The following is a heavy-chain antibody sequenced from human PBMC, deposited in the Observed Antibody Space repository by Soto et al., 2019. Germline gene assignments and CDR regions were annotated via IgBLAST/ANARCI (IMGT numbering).Heavy chain of an antibody. V-gene: IGHV3-30*18. CDR1: GFTFSSYG. CDR2: ISDGGSNT. D-gene: IGHD3-10*01. Sequence: GGSLRLSCAASGFTFSSYGMHWVRQAPGKGLEWVAVISDGGSNTFYADSVKGRFTISRDNSKNTLYLQMNGLRVEDTAVYYCAKGLSGSGAYQWFDPWGQGTLVTVSS. CDR3: AKGLSGSGAYQWFDP. J-gene: IGHJ5*02.